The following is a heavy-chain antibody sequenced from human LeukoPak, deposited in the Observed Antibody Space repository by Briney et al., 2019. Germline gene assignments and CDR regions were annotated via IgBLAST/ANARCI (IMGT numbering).Heavy chain of an antibody. V-gene: IGHV4-39*07. D-gene: IGHD3-10*01. J-gene: IGHJ4*02. CDR3: ASNLYGSGNYFAY. CDR2: IYHSGTT. CDR1: GGSISSGSYY. Sequence: SETLSLTCTVSGGSISSGSYYWGWIRQPPGKGLEWIAIIYHSGTTYYNPSLKSRVTISVDTSKNQFSLKLSSVTAADTAFYYCASNLYGSGNYFAYWGQGTLVTVSS.